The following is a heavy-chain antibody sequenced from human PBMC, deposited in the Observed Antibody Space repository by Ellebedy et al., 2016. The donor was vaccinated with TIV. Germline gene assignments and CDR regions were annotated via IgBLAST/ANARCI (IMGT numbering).Heavy chain of an antibody. J-gene: IGHJ3*01. CDR3: ARGAGYIIDV. CDR2: IKHDGSEI. V-gene: IGHV3-7*03. D-gene: IGHD2-2*02. Sequence: PGGSLRLSCAASEFTFANHWMHWVRQAPEKGLEWVALIKHDGSEIKYMDSVKCRFTISRDNAKSSLYLQMNSLRVEDTAVYYCARGAGYIIDVWGQGTMVTVSS. CDR1: EFTFANHW.